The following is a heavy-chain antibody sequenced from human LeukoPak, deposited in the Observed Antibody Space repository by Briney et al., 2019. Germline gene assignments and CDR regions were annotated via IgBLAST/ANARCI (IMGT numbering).Heavy chain of an antibody. J-gene: IGHJ4*02. CDR3: ARIMVRGIDY. D-gene: IGHD3-10*01. Sequence: GGSLRLSCAASGFSFSDYAIYWVRQTPGKGLEWVAFIRYDGSNKIYADSVKGRFTISRDNAKNSLYLQMNSLRAEDTAVYYCARIMVRGIDYWGQGTLVTVSS. V-gene: IGHV3-30*02. CDR2: IRYDGSNK. CDR1: GFSFSDYA.